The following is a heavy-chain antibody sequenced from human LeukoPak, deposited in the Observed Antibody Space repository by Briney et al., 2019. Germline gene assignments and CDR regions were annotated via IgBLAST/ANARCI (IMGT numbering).Heavy chain of an antibody. D-gene: IGHD6-19*01. V-gene: IGHV3-30*04. CDR3: ARDIIWSSSGWTNMAYYGMDV. CDR1: GFTFSSYA. Sequence: GGSLRLSCAASGFTFSSYAMQWGRQAPGKGVEGVAVISYDGSNKYYADSVKGRFTISTDTSKTTLYLPINSLRAEDTAVYYCARDIIWSSSGWTNMAYYGMDVWGQGTPVTVSS. J-gene: IGHJ6*02. CDR2: ISYDGSNK.